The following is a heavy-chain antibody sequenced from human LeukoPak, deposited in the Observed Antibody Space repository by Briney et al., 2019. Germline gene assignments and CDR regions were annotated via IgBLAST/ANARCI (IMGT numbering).Heavy chain of an antibody. J-gene: IGHJ6*02. CDR1: GFIFSSYW. CDR3: ARDLVVPAAMPYYYYGMDV. CDR2: IKQDGSEK. V-gene: IGHV3-7*03. D-gene: IGHD2-2*01. Sequence: GGSLRLSCAASGFIFSSYWMNWVRQAPGKGLEWVANIKQDGSEKYYVDSVKGRFTISRDNAKNSLYLQMNSLRAEDTAVYYCARDLVVPAAMPYYYYGMDVWGQGTTVTVSS.